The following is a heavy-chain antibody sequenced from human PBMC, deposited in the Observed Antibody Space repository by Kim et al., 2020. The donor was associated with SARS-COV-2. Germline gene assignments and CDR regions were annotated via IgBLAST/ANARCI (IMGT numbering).Heavy chain of an antibody. J-gene: IGHJ4*02. Sequence: GGSLRLSCAASGFIFRNYGMHWVRQAPGKGLEWVAVIWYDGSNKYYADSVKGRFTNSRDNSKNTLYLQLKSLRAEDTAVYYCPKAPADGDYYYWGQGTLVTVSA. V-gene: IGHV3-33*06. CDR3: PKAPADGDYYY. CDR1: GFIFRNYG. D-gene: IGHD4-17*01. CDR2: IWYDGSNK.